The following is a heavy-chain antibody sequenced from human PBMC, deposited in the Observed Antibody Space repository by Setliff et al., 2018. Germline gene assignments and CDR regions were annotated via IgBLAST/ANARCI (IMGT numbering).Heavy chain of an antibody. CDR1: GYTFTSYA. Sequence: GASVKVSCKASGYTFTSYAMNWVRQAPGQGLEWMGWINTNTGNPTYAQGFTGRLVFSLDTSVSTAYLQIGSLKAEDTAVYYCARVSSSGSYYLAMPAAFDIWGQGTMVTVSS. CDR3: ARVSSSGSYYLAMPAAFDI. CDR2: INTNTGNP. V-gene: IGHV7-4-1*01. D-gene: IGHD1-26*01. J-gene: IGHJ3*02.